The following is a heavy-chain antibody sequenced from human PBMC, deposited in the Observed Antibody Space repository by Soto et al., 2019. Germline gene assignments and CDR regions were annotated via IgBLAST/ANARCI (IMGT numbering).Heavy chain of an antibody. Sequence: QVQLPESGPGLVKPSEPLSLTCTVSGAPITTTKWWPWVRLPPGKGLAWIGELSRGDERSSNPSLEGRFTMSLDKSNNHFSLKLTSVTAADTAIYYCATQTISYTWGVWGRGTSVTVSS. CDR2: LSRGDER. J-gene: IGHJ6*02. CDR1: GAPITTTKW. CDR3: ATQTISYTWGV. D-gene: IGHD3-16*01. V-gene: IGHV4-4*02.